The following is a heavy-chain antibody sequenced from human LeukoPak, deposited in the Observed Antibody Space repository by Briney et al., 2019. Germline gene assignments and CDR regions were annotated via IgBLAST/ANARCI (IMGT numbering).Heavy chain of an antibody. D-gene: IGHD6-6*01. CDR1: GITVTDYF. V-gene: IGHV1-2*02. CDR2: INPHNGGT. J-gene: IGHJ5*02. CDR3: AGHSSSSDGWFDP. Sequence: ASVKVSCKASGITVTDYFIHWVRQAPGQGLEWMGWINPHNGGTNYAQKFQGRVTMTRDTSINTVYMELTRLTSDDTAIYYCAGHSSSSDGWFDPWGQGTLVTVSS.